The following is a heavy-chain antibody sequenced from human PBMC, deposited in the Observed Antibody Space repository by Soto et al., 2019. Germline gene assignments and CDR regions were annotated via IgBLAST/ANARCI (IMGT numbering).Heavy chain of an antibody. J-gene: IGHJ6*02. CDR3: ARDITTMIEVASGGMDV. CDR1: GYTFTGYY. Sequence: QVQLVQSGAEVKKPGASVKVSCKASGYTFTGYYMHWVRQAPGQGLEWMGWINPNSGGTNYAQKFQGWVTMTRDTSISTAYMELSRLRSDDTAVYYCARDITTMIEVASGGMDVWGQGTTVTVSS. V-gene: IGHV1-2*04. D-gene: IGHD3-22*01. CDR2: INPNSGGT.